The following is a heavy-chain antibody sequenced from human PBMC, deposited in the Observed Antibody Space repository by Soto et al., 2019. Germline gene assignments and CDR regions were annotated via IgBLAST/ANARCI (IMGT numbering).Heavy chain of an antibody. CDR2: VYSSGST. V-gene: IGHV4-59*01. Sequence: PSETLSLTCTVSGGSINSYYWSWIRQPPGKGLEWIGYVYSSGSTHYNPPLKSRLTISVDTPKNQFSMHLSSVTAADTAVYHCARAPRGGSFHYFDYWGHGTLVTVSS. CDR1: GGSINSYY. CDR3: ARAPRGGSFHYFDY. D-gene: IGHD2-15*01. J-gene: IGHJ4*01.